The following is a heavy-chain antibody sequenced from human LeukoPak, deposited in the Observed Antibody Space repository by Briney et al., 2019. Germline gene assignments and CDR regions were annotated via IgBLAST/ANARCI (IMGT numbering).Heavy chain of an antibody. J-gene: IGHJ5*02. CDR2: IKQDGSEK. D-gene: IGHD3-3*01. CDR3: ARDVPNYDFWSGYYPKATWFDP. V-gene: IGHV3-7*01. CDR1: GFTFSSYW. Sequence: GGSLRLSCAASGFTFSSYWMSWVRQAPGKGLEWVANIKQDGSEKYYVDSVKGRFTISRDNAKNSLYLQMNSLRAEDTAVYYCARDVPNYDFWSGYYPKATWFDPWGQGTLVTVSS.